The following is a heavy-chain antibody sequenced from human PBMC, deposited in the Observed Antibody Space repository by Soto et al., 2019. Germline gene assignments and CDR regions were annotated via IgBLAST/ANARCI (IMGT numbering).Heavy chain of an antibody. Sequence: PGGSLRLSCVASGFTFSSYEMNWVRQAPGKGLEWVSYISSSGSTIYYADSVKGRFAISRDNAKSSVSLQMNTLRVEDTAVYYCAREDSIIIPAVSDFWGQGTLVTVSS. J-gene: IGHJ4*02. V-gene: IGHV3-48*03. CDR2: ISSSGSTI. CDR1: GFTFSSYE. D-gene: IGHD2-2*01. CDR3: AREDSIIIPAVSDF.